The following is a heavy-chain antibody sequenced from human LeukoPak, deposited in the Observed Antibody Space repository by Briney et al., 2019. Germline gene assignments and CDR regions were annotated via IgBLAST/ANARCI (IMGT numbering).Heavy chain of an antibody. D-gene: IGHD3-22*01. V-gene: IGHV3-33*08. Sequence: GSLRLSCAASGFTFSSYAMHWVRQAPGKGLEWVAVIWFDGSNKYYADSVKGRFTISRDNSKNTLYLQMNSLRAEDTAVYYCARDFRPNDYYDSSGYAFDIWGQGTMVTVSS. CDR2: IWFDGSNK. CDR3: ARDFRPNDYYDSSGYAFDI. CDR1: GFTFSSYA. J-gene: IGHJ3*02.